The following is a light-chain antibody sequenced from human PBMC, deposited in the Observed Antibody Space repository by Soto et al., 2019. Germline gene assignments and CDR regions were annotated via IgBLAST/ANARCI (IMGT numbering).Light chain of an antibody. CDR1: SGHSSYA. CDR3: QTWGTGIAV. V-gene: IGLV4-69*01. J-gene: IGLJ7*01. Sequence: PVLTQSPSASASLGASVKLTCTLSSGHSSYAIAWHQQQPEKGPRYLMKLYNDGSHSKGDGIPDRFSGSSSGAERYLTISSLQSEDEADYYCQTWGTGIAVFGGGTQLTVL. CDR2: LYNDGSH.